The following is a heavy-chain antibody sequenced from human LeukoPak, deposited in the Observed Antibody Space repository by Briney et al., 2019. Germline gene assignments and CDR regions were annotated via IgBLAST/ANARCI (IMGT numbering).Heavy chain of an antibody. D-gene: IGHD3-10*01. CDR2: VKSKTDGETT. CDR1: GFTVSSDY. Sequence: TGGSLRLSCAASGFTVSSDYLAWVRQAPGKGLEWVGRVKSKTDGETTDYAAPVKGRFTISRDDSKNTLYLQMNSLKTEDTAVYYCTTATDIIYFGSGSPSVDYWGQGTLVTVSS. V-gene: IGHV3-15*01. J-gene: IGHJ4*02. CDR3: TTATDIIYFGSGSPSVDY.